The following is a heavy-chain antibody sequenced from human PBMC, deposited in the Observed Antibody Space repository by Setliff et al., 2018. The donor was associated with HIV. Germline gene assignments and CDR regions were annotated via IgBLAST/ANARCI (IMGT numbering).Heavy chain of an antibody. CDR2: INSNGGST. J-gene: IGHJ4*02. V-gene: IGHV3-23*01. CDR1: GGRFRSFG. Sequence: SCKASGGRFRSFGFSWIRQAPGQGLEWVSTINSNGGSTYYADSVKGRFTISRDNSKNTLSLQMNSLRVEDTAVYYCAKGASFSGSYFDYWGQGTLVTVSS. CDR3: AKGASFSGSYFDY. D-gene: IGHD5-12*01.